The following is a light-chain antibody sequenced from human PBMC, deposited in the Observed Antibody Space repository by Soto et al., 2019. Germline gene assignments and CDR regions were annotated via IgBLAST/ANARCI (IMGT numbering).Light chain of an antibody. J-gene: IGKJ1*01. CDR1: QSVRSNF. CDR3: QRYDSFRT. V-gene: IGKV3-20*01. Sequence: EIVLTQSPGTLSLSPGERATLSCRASQSVRSNFLAWYQQEPGQAPRLLIYGASNRATGIPDRFSGSGSGTDFTLTITRLEPEDFAMYYCQRYDSFRTFGQGTKVEI. CDR2: GAS.